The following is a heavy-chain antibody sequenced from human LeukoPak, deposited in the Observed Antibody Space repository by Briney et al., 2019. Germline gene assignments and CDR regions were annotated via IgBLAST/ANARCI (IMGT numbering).Heavy chain of an antibody. CDR3: AKSTTVTTQQRGYFDY. J-gene: IGHJ4*02. CDR2: ISYGESNK. V-gene: IGHV3-30*18. Sequence: PGGSLRLSCAASGFTFSSYGMHWVRQAPGKGLEWVAVISYGESNKYFADSVKGRFTISRDNPKNTLYLQMNSLRPEDTAVYYCAKSTTVTTQQRGYFDYWGQGTLVTVSS. CDR1: GFTFSSYG. D-gene: IGHD4-11*01.